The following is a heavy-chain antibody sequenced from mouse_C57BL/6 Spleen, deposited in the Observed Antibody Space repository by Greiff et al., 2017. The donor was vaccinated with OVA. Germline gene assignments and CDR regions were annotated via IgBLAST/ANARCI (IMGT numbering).Heavy chain of an antibody. V-gene: IGHV10-1*01. D-gene: IGHD2-4*01. Sequence: EVNVVESGGGLVQPKGSLKLSCAASGFSFNTYAMNWVRQAPGKGLEWVARIRSKSNNYATYYADSVKDRFTISRDDSESMLYLQMNNLKTEDTAMYYCVRDDYDYDAWFAYWGQGTLVTVSA. CDR2: IRSKSNNYAT. CDR1: GFSFNTYA. J-gene: IGHJ3*01. CDR3: VRDDYDYDAWFAY.